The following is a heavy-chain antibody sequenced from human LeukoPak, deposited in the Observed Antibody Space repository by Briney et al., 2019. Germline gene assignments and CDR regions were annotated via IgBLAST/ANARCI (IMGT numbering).Heavy chain of an antibody. CDR2: ISSSSSYI. V-gene: IGHV3-21*01. Sequence: GGSLRLSCAASGFTFSSYSMNWVRQAPGKGLEWVSSISSSSSYIYYADSVKDRFTISRDNAKNSLYLQMNSLTAEDTAVYCCARDQDSRRYPWGGYYYYYMDVWGKGTTGTISS. CDR3: ARDQDSRRYPWGGYYYYYMDV. D-gene: IGHD6-13*01. J-gene: IGHJ6*03. CDR1: GFTFSSYS.